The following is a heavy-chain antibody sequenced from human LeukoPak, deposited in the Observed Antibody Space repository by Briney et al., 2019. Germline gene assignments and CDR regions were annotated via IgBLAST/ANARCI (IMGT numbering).Heavy chain of an antibody. J-gene: IGHJ3*02. Sequence: ASVKVSCKASGGTFSKYALFWVRQAPGQGLEWTGTIFPILDITNYAQKFQGRVTITADRSTSTAYMDLSSLRSDDTAIYYCARAEEETSEVRAGGEAFDIWGRGTVVTVSS. CDR3: ARAEEETSEVRAGGEAFDI. CDR1: GGTFSKYA. CDR2: IFPILDIT. V-gene: IGHV1-69*04. D-gene: IGHD1-14*01.